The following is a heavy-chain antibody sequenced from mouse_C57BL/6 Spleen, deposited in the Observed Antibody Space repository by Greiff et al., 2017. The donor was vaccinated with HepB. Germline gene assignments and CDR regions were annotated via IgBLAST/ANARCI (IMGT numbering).Heavy chain of an antibody. CDR3: VRHDFPYYAMDY. CDR2: IRSKSNNYAT. CDR1: GFSFNTYA. D-gene: IGHD2-4*01. J-gene: IGHJ4*01. V-gene: IGHV10-1*01. Sequence: DVKLVESGGGLVQPKGSLKLSCAASGFSFNTYAMNWVRQAPGKGLEWVARIRSKSNNYATYYADSVKDRFTISRDDSESMLYLQMNNLKTEDTAMYYCVRHDFPYYAMDYWGQGTSVTVSS.